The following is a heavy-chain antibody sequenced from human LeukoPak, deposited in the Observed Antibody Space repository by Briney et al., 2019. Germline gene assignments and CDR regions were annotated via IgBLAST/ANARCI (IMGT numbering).Heavy chain of an antibody. CDR3: ERPDLFRGVIYYFDY. J-gene: IGHJ4*02. CDR2: ISAYNGNT. D-gene: IGHD3-10*01. Sequence: ASVKVSCKASGYTFSDYGISWVRQAPGQGLEWMGWISAYNGNTNYPQKLQGRVTMTTYTSTNTAYMELRSLRPDDTAVYYCERPDLFRGVIYYFDYWGQGTLVTVSS. V-gene: IGHV1-18*01. CDR1: GYTFSDYG.